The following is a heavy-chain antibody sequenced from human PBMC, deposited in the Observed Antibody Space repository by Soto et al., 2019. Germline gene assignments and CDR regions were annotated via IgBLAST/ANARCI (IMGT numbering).Heavy chain of an antibody. CDR1: GFTFSSYW. J-gene: IGHJ6*02. CDR2: INSDGSST. D-gene: IGHD4-17*01. Sequence: GGSLRLSCAASGFTFSSYWMHWVRQAPGKGLVWVSRINSDGSSTSYADSVKGRFTISRGNAKNTLYLQMNSLRAEDTAVYYCARVETTVTYYYYYGMDVWGQGTTVTVSS. V-gene: IGHV3-74*01. CDR3: ARVETTVTYYYYYGMDV.